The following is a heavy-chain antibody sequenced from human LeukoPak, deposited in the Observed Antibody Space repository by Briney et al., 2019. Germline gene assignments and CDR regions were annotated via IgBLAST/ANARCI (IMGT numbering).Heavy chain of an antibody. CDR2: ISSSSSYI. D-gene: IGHD3-10*01. J-gene: IGHJ3*02. V-gene: IGHV3-21*01. CDR3: ARDLTRGAFDI. Sequence: GGSLRPSCAASGFNVSRYEINWVRQAPGKGLEWVSSISSSSSYIYYADSVKGRFTISRDNAKNSLYLQMNSLRAEDTAVYYCARDLTRGAFDIWGQGTMVTVSS. CDR1: GFNVSRYE.